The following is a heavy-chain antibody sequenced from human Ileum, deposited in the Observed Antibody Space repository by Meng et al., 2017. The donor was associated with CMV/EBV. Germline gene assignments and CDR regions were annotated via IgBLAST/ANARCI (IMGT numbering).Heavy chain of an antibody. V-gene: IGHV4-59*01. CDR3: ARSNFITIFGVASTYYYGMDV. D-gene: IGHD3-3*01. CDR1: GGPTRSYY. J-gene: IGHJ6*02. CDR2: IYYSGST. Sequence: GSLRLSCTVLGGPTRSYYWSWIRQPPGKGLEWIGYIYYSGSTNYNPSLKSRVTISVDTSKNQFSLKLSSVTAADTAVYYCARSNFITIFGVASTYYYGMDVWGQGTTVTVSS.